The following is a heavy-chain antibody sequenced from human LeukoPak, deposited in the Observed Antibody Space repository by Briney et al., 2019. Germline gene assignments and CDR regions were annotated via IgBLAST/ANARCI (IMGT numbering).Heavy chain of an antibody. D-gene: IGHD2-8*02. J-gene: IGHJ4*02. Sequence: SETLSLTCTVSGGSDSSGSHYWTWIRQPAGKGLEWIGRIYSSGSTTYNSSLKSRVTMSVDTSKNQFSLKLSSVTAADTAVYYCARRSCTGNSCYFDYWGQGTLVTVSS. V-gene: IGHV4-61*02. CDR1: GGSDSSGSHY. CDR3: ARRSCTGNSCYFDY. CDR2: IYSSGST.